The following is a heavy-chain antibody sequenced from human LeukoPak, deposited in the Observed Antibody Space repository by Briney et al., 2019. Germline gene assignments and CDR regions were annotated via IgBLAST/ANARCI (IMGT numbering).Heavy chain of an antibody. CDR3: ARAGTHLGFWSGPFDY. CDR2: ISAYNGNT. Sequence: ASVKVSCKASGYTFTSYGISWVRQAPGQGLEWMGWISAYNGNTNYAQKLQGRVTMTTDTSTSTAYMELRSLRSDDTAVYYCARAGTHLGFWSGPFDYWGQGTLVTVSS. D-gene: IGHD3-3*01. CDR1: GYTFTSYG. V-gene: IGHV1-18*01. J-gene: IGHJ4*02.